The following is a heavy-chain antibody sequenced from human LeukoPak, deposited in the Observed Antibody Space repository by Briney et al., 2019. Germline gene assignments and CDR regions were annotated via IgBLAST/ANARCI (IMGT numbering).Heavy chain of an antibody. V-gene: IGHV4-4*02. CDR3: ARYLDYGGNSRVFQH. D-gene: IGHD4-23*01. J-gene: IGHJ1*01. CDR2: IYHSGSA. Sequence: SETLSLTCAVSGGSISSNNWWSWVRQPPGKGLEWIGEIYHSGSANYNPSLKSRVTISIDTSKNQFSLKLSSVTAADTAVYYCARYLDYGGNSRVFQHWGQGTLVTVSS. CDR1: GGSISSNNW.